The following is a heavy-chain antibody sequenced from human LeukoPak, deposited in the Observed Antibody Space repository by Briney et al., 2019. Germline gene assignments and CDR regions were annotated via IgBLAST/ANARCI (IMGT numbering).Heavy chain of an antibody. Sequence: GGSLRLSCAASGFTFTSYWMHWVRQAPGKGLEWVAVISYDGNNKYYANSVKGRFTISRDNSKNTLYLQMNSLRAEDTAVYYCTRERDLSLYYFDYWGQGTLVTVSS. CDR2: ISYDGNNK. V-gene: IGHV3-30*19. CDR1: GFTFTSYW. J-gene: IGHJ4*02. CDR3: TRERDLSLYYFDY.